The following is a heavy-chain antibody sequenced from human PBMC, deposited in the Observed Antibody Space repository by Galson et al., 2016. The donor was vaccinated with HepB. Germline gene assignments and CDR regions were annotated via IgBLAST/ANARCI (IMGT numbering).Heavy chain of an antibody. V-gene: IGHV3-23*01. D-gene: IGHD1-26*01. CDR1: GFPFSSYA. CDR2: ISGDGGST. CDR3: ASGAHSGTYYTILNYYFEY. Sequence: SLRLSCAASGFPFSSYAMSWVRQAPGKGLEWVSAISGDGGSTYYAGSVQGRFTSSRDRSTNTLYLQMNSLRAEDTAVYYCASGAHSGTYYTILNYYFEYWGQGTLVTVSS. J-gene: IGHJ4*02.